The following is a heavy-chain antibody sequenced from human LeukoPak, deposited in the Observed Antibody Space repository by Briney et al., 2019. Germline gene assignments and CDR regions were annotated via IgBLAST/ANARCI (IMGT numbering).Heavy chain of an antibody. D-gene: IGHD3-22*01. Sequence: PSQTLSLTCTVSGGSISSGGYSWSWIRQHPGQGLEWIGYIYYSGSTYYNPSLKSRVTISVDTSKNQFSLKLSSVTAADTAVYYCARSGDTYYYDSTPDYWGQGTLVTVSS. CDR3: ARSGDTYYYDSTPDY. J-gene: IGHJ4*02. CDR1: GGSISSGGYS. CDR2: IYYSGST. V-gene: IGHV4-31*03.